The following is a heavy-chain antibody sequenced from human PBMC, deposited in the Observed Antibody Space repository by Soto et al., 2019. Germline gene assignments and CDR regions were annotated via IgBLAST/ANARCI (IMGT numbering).Heavy chain of an antibody. CDR1: GYTFTSYV. V-gene: IGHV1-3*01. J-gene: IGHJ5*02. CDR3: ARDPPGLQVPGSSWFGP. CDR2: INAGNVNT. Sequence: ASVKVSCKASGYTFTSYVMHWVRQAPGQRLEWMGWINAGNVNTKYSQKIQGRVTFTRDTSASTMYMELSSLTSEDTAVYYCARDPPGLQVPGSSWFGPWGQGTLVTSPQ. D-gene: IGHD6-19*01.